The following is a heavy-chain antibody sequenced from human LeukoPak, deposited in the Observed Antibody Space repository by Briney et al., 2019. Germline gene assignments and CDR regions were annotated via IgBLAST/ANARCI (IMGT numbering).Heavy chain of an antibody. J-gene: IGHJ3*01. Sequence: EASVKVSCKASGYTFTGYYMHWVRQAPGQGLEWMGRIHPSGGSTSYAQKFQGRVTMTRDTSTNTVYMELSTLRSEDTAVYYCAKDIGLLTGYRSADAFDVWGQGTMVTVSS. CDR1: GYTFTGYY. CDR3: AKDIGLLTGYRSADAFDV. V-gene: IGHV1-46*01. D-gene: IGHD3-9*01. CDR2: IHPSGGST.